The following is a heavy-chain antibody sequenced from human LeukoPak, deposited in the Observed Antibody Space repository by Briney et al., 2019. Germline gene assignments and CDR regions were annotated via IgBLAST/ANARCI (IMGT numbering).Heavy chain of an antibody. Sequence: SETLSLTCTVSGGSISSGSHCWSWIRQPAGKGLEWIGRINSSGRTNYSPPLKSRVTISIDTPINQFSLKLTSVTAADTAVYYCARDPTGRYSSEGYMDVWGKGTTVTISS. CDR2: INSSGRT. V-gene: IGHV4-61*02. J-gene: IGHJ6*03. D-gene: IGHD6-19*01. CDR1: GGSISSGSHC. CDR3: ARDPTGRYSSEGYMDV.